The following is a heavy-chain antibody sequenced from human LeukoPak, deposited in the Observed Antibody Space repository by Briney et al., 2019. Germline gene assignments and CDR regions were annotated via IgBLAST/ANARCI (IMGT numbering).Heavy chain of an antibody. CDR3: ARGERGYSGYGEVDY. CDR2: IYYSGST. V-gene: IGHV4-39*07. CDR1: GGSISSSSYY. J-gene: IGHJ4*02. D-gene: IGHD5-12*01. Sequence: SETLSLTCTVPGGSISSSSYYWGWIRQPPGKGLEWIGSIYYSGSTYYNPSLKSRVTISVDTSKNQFSLKLSSVTAADTAVYYCARGERGYSGYGEVDYWGQGTLVTVSS.